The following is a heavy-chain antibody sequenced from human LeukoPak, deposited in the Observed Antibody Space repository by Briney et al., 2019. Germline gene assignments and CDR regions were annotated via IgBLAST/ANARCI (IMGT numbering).Heavy chain of an antibody. CDR3: ARSDWFDP. CDR1: GIXFGGHW. J-gene: IGHJ5*02. Sequence: PGGSLRLSCAASGIXFGGHWMHWVRQAPGKGRVWVSRIKADGSSATYADSVKGRFTISRDNAKNTLYLQMNSLRVEDTAVYYCARSDWFDPWGQGTLVTVSS. V-gene: IGHV3-74*01. CDR2: IKADGSSA.